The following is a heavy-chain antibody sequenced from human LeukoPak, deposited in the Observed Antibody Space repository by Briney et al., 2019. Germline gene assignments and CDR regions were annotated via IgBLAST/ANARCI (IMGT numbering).Heavy chain of an antibody. D-gene: IGHD5-24*01. Sequence: ASVKVSCKASGYKFTSYYIHWVRQAPGQGLEWMGITNPSGVSTTYAQKFQGRVTMTRDTSTSTVYMELSSLRSEDTAVYYCARDVGGYNPPGGYYFDYWGRGTLVTVSS. J-gene: IGHJ4*02. CDR1: GYKFTSYY. CDR3: ARDVGGYNPPGGYYFDY. V-gene: IGHV1-46*01. CDR2: TNPSGVST.